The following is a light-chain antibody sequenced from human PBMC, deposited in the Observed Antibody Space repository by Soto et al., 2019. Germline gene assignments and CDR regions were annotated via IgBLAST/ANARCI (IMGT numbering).Light chain of an antibody. J-gene: IGLJ2*01. CDR2: EVT. CDR3: SSYTRNSVI. CDR1: SSDVGYNY. V-gene: IGLV2-14*01. Sequence: QSALTQPASVSGSPGQSITISCTGTSSDVGYNYIAWYQQHPGKAPKLMIYEVTNRPSGVSNRFSGSKSGNTASLTISGLQAEDEAVYYCSSYTRNSVIFGGGTKLTVL.